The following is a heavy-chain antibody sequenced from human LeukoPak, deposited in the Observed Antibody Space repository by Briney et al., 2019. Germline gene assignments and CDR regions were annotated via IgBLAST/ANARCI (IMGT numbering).Heavy chain of an antibody. CDR2: FSGTGGGT. CDR3: AKGPTSGPPYYFDC. Sequence: GVSLRLSCAVSGFTFSSYAMNWVRQAPGKGLEWVSTFSGTGGGTSYADSVKGRFTISRDNSKNTLFLQMHSLTAEDTAVYYCAKGPTSGPPYYFDCWGQGTLVTVSS. D-gene: IGHD7-27*01. CDR1: GFTFSSYA. J-gene: IGHJ4*02. V-gene: IGHV3-23*01.